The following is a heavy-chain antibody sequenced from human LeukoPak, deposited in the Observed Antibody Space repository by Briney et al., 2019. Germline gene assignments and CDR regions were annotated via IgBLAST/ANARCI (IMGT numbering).Heavy chain of an antibody. J-gene: IGHJ4*02. V-gene: IGHV1-24*01. D-gene: IGHD6-13*01. CDR3: ATAGHGQQVVLSYFDY. Sequence: GASVKVSCKVSGYTLTELSMHWVRQAPGKGLEWMGGFDPEDGETIYAQKFQGRVTMTEDTSTDTAYMELSSLRSEDTAVYYCATAGHGQQVVLSYFDYWGQGTLVTVSS. CDR2: FDPEDGET. CDR1: GYTLTELS.